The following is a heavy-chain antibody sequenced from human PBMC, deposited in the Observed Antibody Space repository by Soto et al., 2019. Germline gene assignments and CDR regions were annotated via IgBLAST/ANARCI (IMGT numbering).Heavy chain of an antibody. J-gene: IGHJ2*01. CDR2: IKSKTDGGTT. CDR1: GFTFSNAW. D-gene: IGHD3-22*01. Sequence: EVQLVESGGGLVKPGGSLRLSCVASGFTFSNAWMSWVRQAPGKGLEWVGRIKSKTDGGTTDYAAPVKGRFTISRDDSKNTLYLQMNSLKTEDTAVYYCTTDPYYDSSGYYYDWYFDLWGRGTLVTVSS. V-gene: IGHV3-15*01. CDR3: TTDPYYDSSGYYYDWYFDL.